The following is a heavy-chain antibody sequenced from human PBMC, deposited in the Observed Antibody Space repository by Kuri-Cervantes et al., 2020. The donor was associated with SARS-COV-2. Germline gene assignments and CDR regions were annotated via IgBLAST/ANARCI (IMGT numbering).Heavy chain of an antibody. CDR3: ARNIRYFGHEYYFDY. D-gene: IGHD3-9*01. CDR2: IKEDGSEK. V-gene: IGHV3-7*02. Sequence: GGSLRLSCAASGFTFSSYWMTWVRQAPGKGLEWVANIKEDGSEKHYVESVKGRLTISRDNSKNSLYLQMNNLRAEDTAVYYCARNIRYFGHEYYFDYWGQGTQVTVSS. CDR1: GFTFSSYW. J-gene: IGHJ4*02.